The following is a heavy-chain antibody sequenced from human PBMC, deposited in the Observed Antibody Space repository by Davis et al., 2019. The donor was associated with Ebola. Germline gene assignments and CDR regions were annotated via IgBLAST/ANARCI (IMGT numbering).Heavy chain of an antibody. J-gene: IGHJ4*02. CDR1: GFTFSSYS. CDR2: ISSSSSYI. D-gene: IGHD1-1*01. CDR3: ARLGLEPSPDY. V-gene: IGHV3-21*01. Sequence: GESLKISCAASGFTFSSYSMNWVRQAPGKGLEWVSSISSSSSYIYYADSVKGRFTISRDNAKNSLYLQMNSLRAEDTAVYYCARLGLEPSPDYWGQGTLVTVSS.